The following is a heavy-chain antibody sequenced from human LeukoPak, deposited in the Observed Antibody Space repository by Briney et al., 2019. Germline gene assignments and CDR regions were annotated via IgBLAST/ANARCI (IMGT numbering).Heavy chain of an antibody. CDR1: GYTFTGYY. CDR2: INPNSGGT. Sequence: ASVKVSCKASGYTFTGYYMHWVRQAPGQGLEWMGWINPNSGGTNYAQKFQGRVTMTRDTSISTAYMELSRLRSEDTAVYYCARELSGYPYYFDYWGQGTLVTVSS. J-gene: IGHJ4*02. V-gene: IGHV1-2*02. D-gene: IGHD3-22*01. CDR3: ARELSGYPYYFDY.